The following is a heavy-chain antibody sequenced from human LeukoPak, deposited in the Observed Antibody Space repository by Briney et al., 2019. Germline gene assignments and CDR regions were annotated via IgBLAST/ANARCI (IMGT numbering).Heavy chain of an antibody. J-gene: IGHJ5*02. V-gene: IGHV4-39*01. CDR3: ARHTGGSGTYAT. D-gene: IGHD3-10*01. Sequence: SETLSLTCTVSGGSISSSSSDWGRIRQPPGKGLEWIGSIYYSGRTHYNPSLKSRVTISVDTPKNQSSLKLSSVTAADTAVYYCARHTGGSGTYATWGQGTLVTVSS. CDR1: GGSISSSSSD. CDR2: IYYSGRT.